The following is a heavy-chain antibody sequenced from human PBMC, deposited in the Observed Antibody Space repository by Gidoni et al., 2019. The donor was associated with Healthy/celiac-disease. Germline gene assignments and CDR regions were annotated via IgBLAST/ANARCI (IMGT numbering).Heavy chain of an antibody. J-gene: IGHJ3*02. Sequence: EVQLVESGGGLVQPGGSLRLSCEASGFPFSSYDMPWVRQATGKGLEWVSAIGTAGDTYYPGSVKGRFTISRENAKNSLYLQMNSLRAGDTAVYYCARSVGHDSSGYDDAFDIWGQGTMVTVSS. V-gene: IGHV3-13*01. CDR2: IGTAGDT. CDR1: GFPFSSYD. D-gene: IGHD3-22*01. CDR3: ARSVGHDSSGYDDAFDI.